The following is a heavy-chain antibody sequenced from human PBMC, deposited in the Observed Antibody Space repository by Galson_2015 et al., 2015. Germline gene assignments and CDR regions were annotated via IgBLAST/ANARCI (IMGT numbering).Heavy chain of an antibody. Sequence: SLRLSCAASGVTFNNYAMSWVRQAPGKGLEWVSAISGNGDRTEYADSVKGRFTISRDNSKTTLYLRMNNLRADDTAVYFCATRPPGGIILVFDYSGHGTLVTVSS. V-gene: IGHV3-23*01. J-gene: IGHJ4*01. D-gene: IGHD3-16*01. CDR2: ISGNGDRT. CDR3: ATRPPGGIILVFDY. CDR1: GVTFNNYA.